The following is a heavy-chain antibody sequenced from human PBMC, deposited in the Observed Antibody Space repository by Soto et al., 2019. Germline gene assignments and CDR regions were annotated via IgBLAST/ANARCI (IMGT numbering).Heavy chain of an antibody. J-gene: IGHJ5*02. Sequence: QVQLQESGPGLVKPSQTLSLTCTVSGDSINRGAYYWSWIRQHPGKGLEWLGYVYSSGSSFYTPSRSGRLTISIDASKNHFSLRLNSVTAADTAVYYCAREGYTYPRIDPWGQGILVTVSS. CDR1: GDSINRGAYY. CDR3: AREGYTYPRIDP. CDR2: VYSSGSS. D-gene: IGHD5-18*01. V-gene: IGHV4-31*03.